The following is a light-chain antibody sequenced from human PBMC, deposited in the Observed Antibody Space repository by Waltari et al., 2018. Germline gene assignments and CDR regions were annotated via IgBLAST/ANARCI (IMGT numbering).Light chain of an antibody. Sequence: DIEMTQSPSTLSASVGDRVTITCRASQSINSWLAWYQQKPGKAPKVLIYKASSLESGVPSRFSGSGSGTEFNLTISRRKPDDFATYYCQKYNSDPGTFGPGTKVDIQ. J-gene: IGKJ3*01. V-gene: IGKV1-5*03. CDR2: KAS. CDR3: QKYNSDPGT. CDR1: QSINSW.